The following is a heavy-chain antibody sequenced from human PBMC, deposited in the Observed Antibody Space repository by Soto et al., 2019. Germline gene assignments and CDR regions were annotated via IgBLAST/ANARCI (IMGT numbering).Heavy chain of an antibody. Sequence: ASVKVSCKASGYTFTSYYMHWVRQAPGQGLEWMGIINPSGGSTSYAQKFQGRVTMTRDTSTSTVYMELNSLRAEDTAVYYCARVGGPDYYYYYMDVWGKGTTVTVSS. J-gene: IGHJ6*03. CDR1: GYTFTSYY. V-gene: IGHV1-46*01. CDR3: ARVGGPDYYYYYMDV. CDR2: INPSGGST. D-gene: IGHD3-16*01.